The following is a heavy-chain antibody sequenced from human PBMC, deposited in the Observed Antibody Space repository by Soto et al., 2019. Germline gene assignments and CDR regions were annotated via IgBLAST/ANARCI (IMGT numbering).Heavy chain of an antibody. J-gene: IGHJ6*02. Sequence: QVQLVQSEGEMKKPGASVTVSCKASGYNFTNYGISWVRQAPGQGLQWMGWISGYNGNTHDAHKFQGRVTLTTDTSTAKAYIELRSLRADDTAVYYCAGDIVVGTPAIPLPFYPYDGMDVWGQGTTVTVSS. CDR2: ISGYNGNT. CDR3: AGDIVVGTPAIPLPFYPYDGMDV. D-gene: IGHD2-2*02. V-gene: IGHV1-18*04. CDR1: GYNFTNYG.